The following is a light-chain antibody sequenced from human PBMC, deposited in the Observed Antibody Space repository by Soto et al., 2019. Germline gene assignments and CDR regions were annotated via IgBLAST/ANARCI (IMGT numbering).Light chain of an antibody. Sequence: PGERVTLSCRASQSVSSSYLTWYQQKPGQAPRLLIYGASTWATSIPARFSGSGSGTDFTLTISSLQPEDFAVYYCQQDYNLLTFGGGTKVEIK. CDR1: QSVSSSY. CDR3: QQDYNLLT. CDR2: GAS. V-gene: IGKV3D-7*01. J-gene: IGKJ4*01.